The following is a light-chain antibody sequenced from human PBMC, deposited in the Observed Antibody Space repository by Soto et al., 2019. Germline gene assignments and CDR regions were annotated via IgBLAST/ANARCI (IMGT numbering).Light chain of an antibody. CDR3: QQYDDLPFT. J-gene: IGKJ3*01. CDR1: QDISNF. Sequence: DIQMTQSPSSLSASVGDRVTVTCQASQDISNFLNWYQQKPGRAPRLLIYDASNLETGVPSRFSGSGSGTHFTFTITRLQPEDFATYYCQQYDDLPFTFGPGTKVDI. V-gene: IGKV1-33*01. CDR2: DAS.